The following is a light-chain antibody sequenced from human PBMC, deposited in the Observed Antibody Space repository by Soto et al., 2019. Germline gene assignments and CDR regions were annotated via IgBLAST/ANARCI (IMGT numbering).Light chain of an antibody. J-gene: IGLJ2*01. CDR1: SSDVGGYNY. V-gene: IGLV2-8*01. Sequence: QSALTQPPSASGSPGQSVTISCTGTSSDVGGYNYVSWYQQHPGKAPKLMIYEVSKRPSGVPDRFSGSKSGNTASLTVSGLQAEDEADYYCSSDAGSILFGGGTKLTAL. CDR2: EVS. CDR3: SSDAGSIL.